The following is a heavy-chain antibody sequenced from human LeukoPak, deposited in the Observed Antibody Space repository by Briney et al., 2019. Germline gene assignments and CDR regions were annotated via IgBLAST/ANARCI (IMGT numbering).Heavy chain of an antibody. CDR1: GGTFSSYS. Sequence: ASVKVSCKASGGTFSSYSISWVRQAPGQGLEWMGGIIPIFDTADYAQKFQGRVTITADESTSTAYMELSSLRSEDTAVFYCARISLGAIWGYYYGMDVWGQGTTVSVSS. J-gene: IGHJ6*02. D-gene: IGHD1-26*01. CDR2: IIPIFDTA. V-gene: IGHV1-69*13. CDR3: ARISLGAIWGYYYGMDV.